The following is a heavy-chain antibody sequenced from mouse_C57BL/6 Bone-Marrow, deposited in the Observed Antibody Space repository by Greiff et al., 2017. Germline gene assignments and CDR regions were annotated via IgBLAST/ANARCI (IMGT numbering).Heavy chain of an antibody. V-gene: IGHV1-55*01. CDR2: IYPGSGST. Sequence: QVQLKQPGAELVMPGASVKLSCKASGYTFTSYWITWVKQRPGQGLEWIGDIYPGSGSTNYNEKFKSNATLTVDTSSSTAYMQLSSLTSEDSAVYYCNKFITTVVANYAMDYWGQGTSVTVSA. CDR1: GYTFTSYW. CDR3: NKFITTVVANYAMDY. D-gene: IGHD1-1*01. J-gene: IGHJ4*01.